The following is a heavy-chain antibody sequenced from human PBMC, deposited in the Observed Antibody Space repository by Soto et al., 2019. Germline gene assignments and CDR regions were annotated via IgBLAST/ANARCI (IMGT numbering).Heavy chain of an antibody. CDR2: IYYRGNA. V-gene: IGHV4-39*01. CDR3: ARHVAVGPTIPNWFDP. D-gene: IGHD2-21*01. CDR1: DDSINSDKYY. J-gene: IGHJ5*02. Sequence: SETLSLTCSVSDDSINSDKYYWGWIRQPPGKGLEWIGSIYYRGNAYYNPSLQTRVTISLDKSRDQFSLKLSSVTAADTAVYYCARHVAVGPTIPNWFDPWGQGTLVTVSS.